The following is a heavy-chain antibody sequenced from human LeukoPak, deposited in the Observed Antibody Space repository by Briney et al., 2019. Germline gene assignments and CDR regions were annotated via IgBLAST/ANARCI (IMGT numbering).Heavy chain of an antibody. V-gene: IGHV3-74*01. CDR1: GLTFSTYW. CDR3: ASFRNTDI. J-gene: IGHJ3*02. Sequence: GGSLRLSCSASGLTFSTYWMHWVRQAPGKGLVWVSRIDPDGNTVYADSVRGRFTVSRDNAKNTMYLQMNSLRVEDTALYYCASFRNTDIWGQGTTVTASP. D-gene: IGHD2/OR15-2a*01. CDR2: IDPDGNT.